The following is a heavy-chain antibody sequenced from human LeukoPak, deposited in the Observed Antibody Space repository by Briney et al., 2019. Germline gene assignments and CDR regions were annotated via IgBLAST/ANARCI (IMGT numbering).Heavy chain of an antibody. CDR3: ARLYCTNGVCAVDY. Sequence: SETLSLTCTVSGGSISSYYWSWIRQPPGKGLEWIGYIYYSGSTNYNPSLKSRVTISVDTSKNQFSLKLSSVTAADTAVYYCARLYCTNGVCAVDYWGQGTLVTVSS. CDR2: IYYSGST. D-gene: IGHD2-8*01. CDR1: GGSISSYY. J-gene: IGHJ4*02. V-gene: IGHV4-59*01.